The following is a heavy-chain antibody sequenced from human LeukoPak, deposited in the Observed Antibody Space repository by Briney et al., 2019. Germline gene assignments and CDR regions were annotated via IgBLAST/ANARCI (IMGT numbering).Heavy chain of an antibody. CDR2: ISSSGSTI. D-gene: IGHD7-27*01. V-gene: IGHV3-48*04. J-gene: IGHJ4*02. CDR3: ASNWGYFDY. Sequence: GGSLRLSCAASGLTFSGYWMSWVRQAPGKGLEWVSYISSSGSTIYYADSVKGRFTISRDNAKNSLYLQMNSLRAEDTAVYYCASNWGYFDYWGQGTLVTVSS. CDR1: GLTFSGYW.